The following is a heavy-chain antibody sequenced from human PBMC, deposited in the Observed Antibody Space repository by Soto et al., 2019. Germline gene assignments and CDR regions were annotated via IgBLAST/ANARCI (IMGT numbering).Heavy chain of an antibody. D-gene: IGHD6-19*01. CDR3: ARSGWYDAFDI. Sequence: SETLSLTCTVSGGSISSYYRSWIRQPPGKGLEWIGYIYYSGSTNYNPSLKSRVTISVDTSKNQFSLKLSSVTAADTAVYYCARSGWYDAFDIWGQGTMVTVSS. CDR1: GGSISSYY. J-gene: IGHJ3*02. V-gene: IGHV4-59*01. CDR2: IYYSGST.